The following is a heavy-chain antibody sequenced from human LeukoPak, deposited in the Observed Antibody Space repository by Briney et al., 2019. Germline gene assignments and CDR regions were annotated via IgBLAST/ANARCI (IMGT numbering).Heavy chain of an antibody. Sequence: PGGSLRLSCAASGFTFSAYHINWVRQAPGKGLEWISYISTTGTTIHYADSVKGRFAISRDNSKNTLYLQINSLRGEDTAVYYCAKGKYSSGGVPDYWGQGTLVTVSS. J-gene: IGHJ4*02. CDR1: GFTFSAYH. D-gene: IGHD6-19*01. CDR3: AKGKYSSGGVPDY. CDR2: ISTTGTTI. V-gene: IGHV3-48*01.